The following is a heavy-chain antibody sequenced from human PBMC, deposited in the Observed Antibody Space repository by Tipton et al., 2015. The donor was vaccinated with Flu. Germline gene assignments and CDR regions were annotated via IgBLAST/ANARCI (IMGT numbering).Heavy chain of an antibody. CDR3: ASHPVTSRAAAGGTDN. V-gene: IGHV4-4*02. CDR2: MYHRGDT. CDR1: GASITSDNW. Sequence: TLSLTCAVSGASITSDNWWTWVRQPPGKGLEWIAEMYHRGDTHWNPSLKRRLTISVDKSRNQFSLRLTSVTAADTAVYYCASHPVTSRAAAGGTDNWGQGTLVTVSS. J-gene: IGHJ4*02. D-gene: IGHD6-13*01.